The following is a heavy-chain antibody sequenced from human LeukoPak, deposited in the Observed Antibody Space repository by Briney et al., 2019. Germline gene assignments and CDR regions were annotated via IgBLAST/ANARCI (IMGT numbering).Heavy chain of an antibody. D-gene: IGHD4-23*01. J-gene: IGHJ4*02. V-gene: IGHV4-39*07. Sequence: PSETLSLTCTVSGGSISSSSYYWGWIRQPPGKGLEWIGSIYYSGSTYYNPSLKSRVTISVDTSKNQFSLKLSSVTAADTAVYYCARIRGDYGGNRIDYWGQGTLVTVSS. CDR2: IYYSGST. CDR1: GGSISSSSYY. CDR3: ARIRGDYGGNRIDY.